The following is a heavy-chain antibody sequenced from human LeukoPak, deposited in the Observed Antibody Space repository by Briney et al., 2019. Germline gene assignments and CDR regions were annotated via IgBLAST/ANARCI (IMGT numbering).Heavy chain of an antibody. V-gene: IGHV1-2*02. CDR2: INPNSGGT. D-gene: IGHD5-12*01. CDR3: ARVYSGYERIDY. Sequence: ASVKVSCKASGYTFTGYYMHWVRQAPGQGLEWMGWINPNSGGTNYAQKFQGRVTMTRDTSISTAYMELSRLRSDDTAVYYCARVYSGYERIDYWGQGTLVTVSS. J-gene: IGHJ4*02. CDR1: GYTFTGYY.